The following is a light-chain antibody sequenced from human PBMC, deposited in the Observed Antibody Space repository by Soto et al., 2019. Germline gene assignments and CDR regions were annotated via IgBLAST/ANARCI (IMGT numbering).Light chain of an antibody. CDR1: ISDLAIYNY. CDR3: SSYTDSSNSV. J-gene: IGLJ1*01. CDR2: QVT. V-gene: IGLV2-14*01. Sequence: QCLLTLPSAVSGSPGQSSTISCTGTISDLAIYNYVSWYQQQRGKARKLMIYQVTNRPSGVSNRFSGYRSGNTASVTISGLQAEDEADYYCSSYTDSSNSVFGTGTKVTVL.